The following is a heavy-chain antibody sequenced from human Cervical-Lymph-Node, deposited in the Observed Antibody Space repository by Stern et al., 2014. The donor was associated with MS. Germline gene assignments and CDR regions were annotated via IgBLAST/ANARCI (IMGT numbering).Heavy chain of an antibody. CDR3: ARRRYCTGVNCFYYYYGLDV. CDR2: LNAGDSDA. V-gene: IGHV5-51*01. D-gene: IGHD2-15*01. J-gene: IGHJ6*02. Sequence: VQLVQSGAEVKKPGESLKISCKGSGFNFTNYWIGWVRQMPGKGLAWMGILNAGDSDARYSPSFQGQVLISCDKSISTAYLQWTSLKASDTAMYYCARRRYCTGVNCFYYYYGLDVWGQGTTVTVS. CDR1: GFNFTNYW.